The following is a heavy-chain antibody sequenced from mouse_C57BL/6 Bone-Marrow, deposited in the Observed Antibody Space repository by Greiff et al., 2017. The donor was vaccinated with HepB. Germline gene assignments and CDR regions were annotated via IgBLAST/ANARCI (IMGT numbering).Heavy chain of an antibody. Sequence: QVQLQQPGTELVKPGASGYTFTSYWMHWVKQRPGQGLEWIGNINPSNGGTNYNEKFKSKATLTVDKSSSTAYMQLSSLTSEDSAVYYCARSGTVVAHWYFDVWGTGTTVTVSS. CDR3: ARSGTVVAHWYFDV. CDR2: INPSNGGT. CDR1: GYTFTSYW. J-gene: IGHJ1*03. D-gene: IGHD1-1*01. V-gene: IGHV1-53*01.